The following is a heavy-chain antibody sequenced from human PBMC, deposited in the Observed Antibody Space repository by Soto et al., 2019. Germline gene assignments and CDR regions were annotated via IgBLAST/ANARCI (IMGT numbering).Heavy chain of an antibody. Sequence: PGGSLRLSCAASGFTFSNYVMSWVRQAPGRGLEWVSIISGGGSSTYYADSVKGRFTISRDNSKNTLYLQMNSLRAEDTAVYYCAKGDYCSSTSCYPLYYYGMDVWGQGTTVTVS. V-gene: IGHV3-23*01. J-gene: IGHJ6*02. CDR1: GFTFSNYV. CDR3: AKGDYCSSTSCYPLYYYGMDV. D-gene: IGHD2-2*01. CDR2: ISGGGSST.